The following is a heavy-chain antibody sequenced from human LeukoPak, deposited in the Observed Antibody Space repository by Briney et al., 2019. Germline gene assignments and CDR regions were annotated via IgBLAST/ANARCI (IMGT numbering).Heavy chain of an antibody. CDR2: IRYDGSNK. J-gene: IGHJ4*02. CDR1: GFTFSSYS. CDR3: AKDLRYYDSSGYYRNDRFDY. Sequence: GGSLRLSCAASGFTFSSYSMNWVRQAPGKGLEWVAFIRYDGSNKYYADSVKGRFTISRDNSKNTLYLQMNSLRAEDTAVYYCAKDLRYYDSSGYYRNDRFDYWGQGTLVTVSS. V-gene: IGHV3-30*02. D-gene: IGHD3-22*01.